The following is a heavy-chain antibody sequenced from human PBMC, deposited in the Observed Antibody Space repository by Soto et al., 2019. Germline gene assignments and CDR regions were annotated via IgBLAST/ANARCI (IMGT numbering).Heavy chain of an antibody. Sequence: SVKVSCKASGGTFSSYAISWVRQAPGQGLEWMGGIIPIFGTANYAQKFQGRVTITADESTSTAYMELSSLRSEDTAVYYCARTRYGDYVGTHSLDYWGQGTLVTVSS. CDR1: GGTFSSYA. J-gene: IGHJ4*02. CDR3: ARTRYGDYVGTHSLDY. D-gene: IGHD4-17*01. CDR2: IIPIFGTA. V-gene: IGHV1-69*13.